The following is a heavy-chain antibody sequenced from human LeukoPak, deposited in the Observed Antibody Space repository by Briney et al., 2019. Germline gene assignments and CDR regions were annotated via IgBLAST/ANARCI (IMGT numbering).Heavy chain of an antibody. CDR1: GGSISSSSYY. V-gene: IGHV4-39*07. Sequence: SETLSLTCTVSGGSISSSSYYWGWIRQPPGKGLEWIGSIYYSGSTCYNPSLKSRVTISVDTSKNQFSLKLRSVTAADTAVYYCARGSSHWAGYCYYMDVWGKGTTVTVSS. CDR3: ARGSSHWAGYCYYMDV. J-gene: IGHJ6*03. CDR2: IYYSGST. D-gene: IGHD3-16*01.